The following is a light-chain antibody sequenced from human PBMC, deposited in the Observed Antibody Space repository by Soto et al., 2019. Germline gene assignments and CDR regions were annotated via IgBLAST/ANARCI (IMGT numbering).Light chain of an antibody. J-gene: IGKJ1*01. CDR1: QSVSSSY. V-gene: IGKV3-15*01. Sequence: IVLTKYPGTLSLSPGERATLSCRSSQSVSSSYLAWYQQKPGQAPRLLIYGASTRATGIPARFSGSGSGTEFTLTISSLQSEDFAVYYCPQYNNRPETFGQRTKADIK. CDR3: PQYNNRPET. CDR2: GAS.